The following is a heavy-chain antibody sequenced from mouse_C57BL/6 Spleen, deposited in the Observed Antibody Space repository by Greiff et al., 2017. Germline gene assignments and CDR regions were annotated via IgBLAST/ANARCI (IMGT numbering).Heavy chain of an antibody. Sequence: EVQLVESGGGLVKPGGSLKLSCAASGFTFSSYAMSWVRQTPEKRLEWVATISDGGSYTYYPDNVKGRFTISRDNAKNNLYLQMSHLKSEDTAMYYCARDQRSSGYWIFAYWGQGTLVTVAA. D-gene: IGHD3-2*02. CDR1: GFTFSSYA. V-gene: IGHV5-4*01. CDR3: ARDQRSSGYWIFAY. CDR2: ISDGGSYT. J-gene: IGHJ3*01.